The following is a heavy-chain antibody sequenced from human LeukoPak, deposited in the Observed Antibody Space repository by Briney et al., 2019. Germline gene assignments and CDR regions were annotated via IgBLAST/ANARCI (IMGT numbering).Heavy chain of an antibody. CDR1: GYTFTGYY. CDR2: INPNSGGT. D-gene: IGHD2-15*01. V-gene: IGHV1-2*04. CDR3: AREPTSSHCSGGSCYSTGYGMDV. J-gene: IGHJ6*02. Sequence: ASVKVSCKASGYTFTGYYMHWVRQAPGQGLEWMGWINPNSGGTNYAQKFQGWVTMTRDTSISTAYMELSRLRSDDTAVYYCAREPTSSHCSGGSCYSTGYGMDVWGQGTTVTVSS.